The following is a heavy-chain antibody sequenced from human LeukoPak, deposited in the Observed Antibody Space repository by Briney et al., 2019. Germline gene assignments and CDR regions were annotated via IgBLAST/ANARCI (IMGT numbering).Heavy chain of an antibody. CDR1: GYTFTSYG. V-gene: IGHV1-18*01. Sequence: ASVTVSCKPSGYTFTSYGISWVRPAPGQGLEWMGWISAYNGNTNYAQKLQGRVTMTTDTSTSTAYMELRSLRSDDTAVYYCARGQQWLVPHWYFDLWGRGTLVTVSS. CDR3: ARGQQWLVPHWYFDL. D-gene: IGHD6-19*01. CDR2: ISAYNGNT. J-gene: IGHJ2*01.